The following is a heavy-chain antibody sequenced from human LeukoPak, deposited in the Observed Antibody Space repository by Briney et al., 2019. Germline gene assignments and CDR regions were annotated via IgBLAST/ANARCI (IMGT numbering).Heavy chain of an antibody. V-gene: IGHV5-51*01. Sequence: GGSMKISRKGTGYSFTSYWIDWVRQMPGKGLEWMGIIYPGDSDTRYSPSFQGQVTISADKSISTAFLQWSSLKASDTAMYYCARRGGRRGYYYLDYWGQGTLVTVSS. CDR1: GYSFTSYW. CDR3: ARRGGRRGYYYLDY. J-gene: IGHJ4*02. CDR2: IYPGDSDT. D-gene: IGHD2-15*01.